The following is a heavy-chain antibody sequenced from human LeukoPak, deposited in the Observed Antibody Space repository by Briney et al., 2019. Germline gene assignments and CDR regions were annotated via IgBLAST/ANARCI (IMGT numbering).Heavy chain of an antibody. CDR1: GFTFSSYE. V-gene: IGHV3-48*03. CDR3: ARNTLAIAAAAFFDF. D-gene: IGHD6-13*01. J-gene: IGHJ4*02. CDR2: ISSSGSRI. Sequence: GGSLRLSCAVSGFTFSSYEMNWVRQAPGKGLEWVSYISSSGSRIYYTASVKGRFTISRDNAKNSLYLQMNSLRVEDTALYYCARNTLAIAAAAFFDFWGQGTLVTVSS.